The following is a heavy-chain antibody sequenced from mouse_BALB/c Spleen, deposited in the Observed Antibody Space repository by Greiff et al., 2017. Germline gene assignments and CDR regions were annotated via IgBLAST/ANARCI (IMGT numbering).Heavy chain of an antibody. CDR1: GFTFSSYA. V-gene: IGHV5-9-4*01. J-gene: IGHJ4*01. Sequence: EVKLMESGGGLVKPGGSLKLSCAASGFTFSSYAMSWVRQSPEKRLEWVAEISSGGSYTYYPDTVTGRFTISRDNAKNTLYLEMSSLRSEDTAMYYCARGGDYERDAMDYWGQGTSVTVSS. CDR3: ARGGDYERDAMDY. D-gene: IGHD2-4*01. CDR2: ISSGGSYT.